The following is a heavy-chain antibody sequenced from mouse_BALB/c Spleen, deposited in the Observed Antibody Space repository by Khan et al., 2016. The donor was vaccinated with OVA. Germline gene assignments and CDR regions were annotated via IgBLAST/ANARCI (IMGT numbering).Heavy chain of an antibody. Sequence: MQLVESGAELVKPGASVKLSCTASGFTIKDTHMHWVKQRPEQGLEWIGRIDPANDNSKYDPRFQGQFTISADTSSNTAYLHLSSLKSEDTAVYYCAPAGTGDYFDYWGQGTTVTVSS. CDR1: GFTIKDTH. D-gene: IGHD4-1*01. V-gene: IGHV14-3*02. CDR2: IDPANDNS. CDR3: APAGTGDYFDY. J-gene: IGHJ2*01.